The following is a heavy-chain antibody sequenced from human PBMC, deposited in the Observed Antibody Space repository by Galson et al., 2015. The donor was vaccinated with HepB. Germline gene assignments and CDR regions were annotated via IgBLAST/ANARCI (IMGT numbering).Heavy chain of an antibody. CDR3: AHVRYYYDNSGYSDVFDI. CDR1: GCSLSTSGVG. V-gene: IGHV2-5*02. J-gene: IGHJ3*02. Sequence: PALVKPTQTLTLTCTFSGCSLSTSGVGVGWIRQPPGKALEWLAFIYWDDDKRYSPSLKSRLTITKDTSKNQVVLTMTNMDPVDTATYYCAHVRYYYDNSGYSDVFDIWGQGTMVTVSS. CDR2: IYWDDDK. D-gene: IGHD3-22*01.